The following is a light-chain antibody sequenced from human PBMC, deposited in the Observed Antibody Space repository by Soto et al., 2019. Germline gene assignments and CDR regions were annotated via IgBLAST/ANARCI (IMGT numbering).Light chain of an antibody. V-gene: IGLV2-14*01. CDR2: EVS. CDR1: SSDVGGYNY. CDR3: SSYTSSSTRV. Sequence: QSALTQPASVSGSPGQSITLSCTGTSSDVGGYNYVSWYQQHPGKAPKLIIYEVSNRPSGVSNRFSGSKSGNTASLTISWLQAEDEADYYCSSYTSSSTRVFGGGTKLTVL. J-gene: IGLJ2*01.